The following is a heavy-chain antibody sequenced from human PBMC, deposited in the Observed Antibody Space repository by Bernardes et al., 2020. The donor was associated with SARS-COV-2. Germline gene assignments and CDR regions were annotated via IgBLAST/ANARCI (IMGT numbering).Heavy chain of an antibody. CDR1: CGYLRIGCYY. Sequence: TCPVSCGYLRIGCYYWSWIRQHPGTGLEWIGYISYRGSTYYHPSLTRRFTISVDTSTNQFSLQLSSVTAADTAVYYCARGDITIFGVVAVMDVWGQGTTGTGAS. V-gene: IGHV4-31*03. D-gene: IGHD3-3*01. J-gene: IGHJ6*02. CDR2: ISYRGST. CDR3: ARGDITIFGVVAVMDV.